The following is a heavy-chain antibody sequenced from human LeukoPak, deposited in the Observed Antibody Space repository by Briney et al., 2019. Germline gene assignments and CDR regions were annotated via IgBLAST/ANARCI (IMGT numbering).Heavy chain of an antibody. CDR3: AKDSIAARPGGTDY. D-gene: IGHD6-6*01. Sequence: GGSLRLSCAASGFTFSSHAMNWVRQAPGKGLEWISSISTDSLTIKYADFVSGQFTISRDNAEHLLFLQMNSLRAEDTAVYYSAKDSIAARPGGTDYWGQGTLVTVSS. J-gene: IGHJ4*02. CDR1: GFTFSSHA. V-gene: IGHV3-48*04. CDR2: ISTDSLTI.